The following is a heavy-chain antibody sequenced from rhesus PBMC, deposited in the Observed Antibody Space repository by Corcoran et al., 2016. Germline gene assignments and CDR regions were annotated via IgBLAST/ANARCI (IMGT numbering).Heavy chain of an antibody. CDR3: ARGLYSGSYYYFDY. J-gene: IGHJ4*01. Sequence: QVQLQESGPGLVKPSETLPRTCAVSGDSIRSNYWNWIRQQQGNGLEWIGSIYGSGGSNYLNPSLKSRVTLSVDTSKNQFSLKLSSVTAADTAVYYCARGLYSGSYYYFDYWGQGVLVTVSS. CDR2: IYGSGGSN. CDR1: GDSIRSNY. D-gene: IGHD3-16*01. V-gene: IGHV4S14*01.